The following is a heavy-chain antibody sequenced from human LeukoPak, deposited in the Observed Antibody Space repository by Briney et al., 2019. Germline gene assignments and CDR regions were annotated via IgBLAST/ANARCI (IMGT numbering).Heavy chain of an antibody. V-gene: IGHV3-33*01. CDR3: ARDSRGGLYGMDV. CDR2: IWYDGSNK. Sequence: PGGSLRLSCAASGFTFSSYDMRWVRQAPGKGLEWVAVIWYDGSNKYYADSVKGRFTISRDNSKNTLYLQMNSLRAEDTAVYYCARDSRGGLYGMDVWGQGTTVTVSS. CDR1: GFTFSSYD. J-gene: IGHJ6*02. D-gene: IGHD3-16*01.